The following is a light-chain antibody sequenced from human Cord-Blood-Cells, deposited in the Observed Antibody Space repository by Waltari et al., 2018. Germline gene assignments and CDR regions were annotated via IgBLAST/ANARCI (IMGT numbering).Light chain of an antibody. CDR2: QDT. J-gene: IGLJ3*02. CDR1: ESGDKD. Sequence: SYELPPPPPVSVSPGQQASITCSGDESGDKDASWSQQKPGQSPLLVIYQDTKRPSGIPEQFSGSRSGSTATLTSRGTQAMDEADYYCQAWDRGTWVFCGGPKLTVL. CDR3: QAWDRGTWV. V-gene: IGLV3-1*01.